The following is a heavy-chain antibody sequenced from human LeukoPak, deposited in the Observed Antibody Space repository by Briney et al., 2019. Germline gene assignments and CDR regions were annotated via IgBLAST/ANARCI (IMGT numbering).Heavy chain of an antibody. CDR3: ARDISGWYNNGMDV. D-gene: IGHD6-19*01. CDR2: ISSSSSYI. V-gene: IGHV3-21*01. CDR1: GFTLSSYS. Sequence: GGSLRLSCAASGFTLSSYSMNWVRQAPGKGLEWVSSISSSSSYIYYADSVKGRFTISRDNAKNSLYLQMNSLRAEDTAVYYCARDISGWYNNGMDVWGQGTTVTVSS. J-gene: IGHJ6*02.